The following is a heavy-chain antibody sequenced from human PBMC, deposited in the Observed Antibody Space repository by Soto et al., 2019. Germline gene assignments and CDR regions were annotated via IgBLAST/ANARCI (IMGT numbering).Heavy chain of an antibody. D-gene: IGHD3-3*01. Sequence: SETLSLTCPFSGGSISTYYCNWIRQPAGKGLEWIGRIDTSGSTNYNPSLKSRVTMSVDTSENQFSLKLSSVTAADTAVYYCARGGHDFWSGPFDYWGQGSLVTVSS. CDR3: ARGGHDFWSGPFDY. CDR1: GGSISTYY. CDR2: IDTSGST. J-gene: IGHJ4*02. V-gene: IGHV4-4*07.